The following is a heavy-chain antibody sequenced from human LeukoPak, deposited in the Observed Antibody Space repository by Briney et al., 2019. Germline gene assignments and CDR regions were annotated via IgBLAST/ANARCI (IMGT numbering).Heavy chain of an antibody. CDR1: GFTFSTYA. CDR3: ARDSCNASTCYVEAFDT. CDR2: ISGSGVRP. D-gene: IGHD2/OR15-2a*01. V-gene: IGHV3-23*01. Sequence: GGSLRLSCAASGFTFSTYALSWVRQAPGKGLEWVSFISGSGVRPFYADSVKGRFTISRDNSKNTVFLQMNSLRAEDTAVYYCARDSCNASTCYVEAFDTWGQGTVVTVSS. J-gene: IGHJ3*02.